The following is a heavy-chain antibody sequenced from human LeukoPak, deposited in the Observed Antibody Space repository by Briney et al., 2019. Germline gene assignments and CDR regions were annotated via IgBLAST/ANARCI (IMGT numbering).Heavy chain of an antibody. CDR3: VSKGSGSYYYYYYYMDV. V-gene: IGHV3-7*01. CDR1: GITFSSYW. CDR2: IKQDGSEK. D-gene: IGHD3-10*01. Sequence: GGSLRLSCAVSGITFSSYWMSWVRQAPGKGLEWVANIKQDGSEKYYVDSVKGRFTISRDNAKNSLYLQMNSLRAEDTAVYYCVSKGSGSYYYYYYYMDVWGKGTTVTVSS. J-gene: IGHJ6*03.